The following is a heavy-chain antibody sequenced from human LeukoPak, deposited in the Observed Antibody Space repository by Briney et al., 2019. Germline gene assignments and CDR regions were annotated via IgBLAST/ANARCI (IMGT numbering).Heavy chain of an antibody. CDR2: ISSSSSTI. Sequence: GGSLRLSCAASGFTFSSYSMNWVRQAPGKGLEWVSYISSSSSTIYYADSVKGRFTISRDNAKNSLYLQMNSLRAEDTAVYYCARGSVVVTAPFDYWGQGALVTVSP. CDR3: ARGSVVVTAPFDY. V-gene: IGHV3-48*04. D-gene: IGHD2-21*02. J-gene: IGHJ4*02. CDR1: GFTFSSYS.